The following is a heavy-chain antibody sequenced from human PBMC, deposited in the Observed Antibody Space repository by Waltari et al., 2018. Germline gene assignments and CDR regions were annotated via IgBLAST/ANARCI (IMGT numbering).Heavy chain of an antibody. Sequence: QVQLVQSGAEVKKPGSSVKVSCKASGGTFSSYAISWVRQAPGQGLEWMGRIIPIFGTANYAQKFQGIVTITADKSTSTAYMELSSLRSEDTAVYYCARDLLHYYDSSGYYSHYWGQGTLVTVSS. CDR3: ARDLLHYYDSSGYYSHY. J-gene: IGHJ4*02. V-gene: IGHV1-69*13. CDR1: GGTFSSYA. CDR2: IIPIFGTA. D-gene: IGHD3-22*01.